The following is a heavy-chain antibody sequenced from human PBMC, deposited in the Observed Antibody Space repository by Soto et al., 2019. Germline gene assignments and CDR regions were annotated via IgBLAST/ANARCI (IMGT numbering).Heavy chain of an antibody. D-gene: IGHD2-21*02. V-gene: IGHV3-23*01. CDR2: ISGSGDNT. J-gene: IGHJ6*02. Sequence: GGSLRLSCAASGVTFNSYAMNWVRQVPGKGLEWVSGISGSGDNTYYADSVKGRFTISRDNSKNTLYLQMNSLRVEDTAVYYCALTGGTFCGGDCSYYYYYAMDVWGQGTTVTVSS. CDR1: GVTFNSYA. CDR3: ALTGGTFCGGDCSYYYYYAMDV.